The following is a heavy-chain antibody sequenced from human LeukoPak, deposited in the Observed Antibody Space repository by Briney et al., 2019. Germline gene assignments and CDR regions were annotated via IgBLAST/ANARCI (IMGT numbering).Heavy chain of an antibody. CDR1: GFTFSSYA. CDR2: ISGSGGST. J-gene: IGHJ4*02. Sequence: QSGGSLRLSCAASGFTFSSYAMSWVRQAPGKGLEWVSAISGSGGSTYYADSVKGRFTISRDNSKNTLYLQMNSLRAEDTAVYYCAKDEYDFWSGYYPYWGQGTLVTVSS. D-gene: IGHD3-3*01. CDR3: AKDEYDFWSGYYPY. V-gene: IGHV3-23*01.